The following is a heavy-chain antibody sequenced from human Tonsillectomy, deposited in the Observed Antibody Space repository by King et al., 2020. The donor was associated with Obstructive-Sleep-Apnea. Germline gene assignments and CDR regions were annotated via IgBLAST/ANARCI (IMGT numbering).Heavy chain of an antibody. CDR3: AKDLTAATYEWDYYYYGMDV. CDR1: GFTFSSYA. CDR2: ISGSGGST. J-gene: IGHJ6*02. V-gene: IGHV3-23*04. D-gene: IGHD2-15*01. Sequence: VQLVESGGGLVQPGGSLRLSCAASGFTFSSYAMSWVRQAPGKGLEWVSAISGSGGSTYYADSVKGRFTISRDNSKNTLYLQTNSLRAEDTAVYYCAKDLTAATYEWDYYYYGMDVWGQGTTVTVSS.